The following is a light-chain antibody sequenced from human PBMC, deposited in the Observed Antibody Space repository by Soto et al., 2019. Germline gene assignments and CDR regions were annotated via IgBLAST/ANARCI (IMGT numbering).Light chain of an antibody. Sequence: QSALTQPASVSGSPGQSITISCTGTSSDVGSYNLVSWYQQHPGKAPKLMIYEGSKRPSGVSNRFSGSKSGNTASLTTSGLQAEDEADYYCCSYAGSSTFYVFGIGTKVT. CDR1: SSDVGSYNL. V-gene: IGLV2-23*01. CDR3: CSYAGSSTFYV. CDR2: EGS. J-gene: IGLJ1*01.